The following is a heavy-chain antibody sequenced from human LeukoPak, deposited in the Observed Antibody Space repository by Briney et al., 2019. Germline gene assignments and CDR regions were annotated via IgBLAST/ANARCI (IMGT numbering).Heavy chain of an antibody. CDR3: AKDPLSGYSYAY. CDR2: ISGSGGST. Sequence: GGSLRLSCAASGFTFSSYAMHWVRQAPGKGLEWVSAISGSGGSTYYADSVKGRFTISRDNSKNTLYLQMNSLRAEDTAVYYCAKDPLSGYSYAYWGQGTLVTVSS. D-gene: IGHD5-18*01. CDR1: GFTFSSYA. J-gene: IGHJ4*02. V-gene: IGHV3-23*01.